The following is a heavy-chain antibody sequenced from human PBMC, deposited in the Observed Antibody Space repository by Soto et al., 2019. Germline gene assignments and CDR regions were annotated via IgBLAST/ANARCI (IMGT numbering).Heavy chain of an antibody. J-gene: IGHJ5*01. CDR1: GYTFTSYG. D-gene: IGHD1-26*01. Sequence: ASVKVSCKASGYTFTSYGISWVRQAPGQGLEWMGWISAYNGNTNYAQKLQGRVTMTTDTSTSTAYMELRSLTAEDTALYYCAKGRLAVGSDWFDSWGPGTLVTVSS. CDR3: AKGRLAVGSDWFDS. V-gene: IGHV1-18*01. CDR2: ISAYNGNT.